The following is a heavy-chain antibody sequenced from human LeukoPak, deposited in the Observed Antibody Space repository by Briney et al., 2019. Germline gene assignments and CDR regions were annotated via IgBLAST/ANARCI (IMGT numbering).Heavy chain of an antibody. CDR1: GYSFTSYW. D-gene: IGHD3-16*02. CDR2: IYPGDSDT. CDR3: ARQDMITFGGVIGRAFDI. Sequence: GESLKISCKGSGYSFTSYWIGWVRQMPGKGVEWMGIIYPGDSDTRYSPSFQGQVTISADKSISTAYLQWSSLKASDTAMYYCARQDMITFGGVIGRAFDIWGQGTMVTVSS. J-gene: IGHJ3*02. V-gene: IGHV5-51*01.